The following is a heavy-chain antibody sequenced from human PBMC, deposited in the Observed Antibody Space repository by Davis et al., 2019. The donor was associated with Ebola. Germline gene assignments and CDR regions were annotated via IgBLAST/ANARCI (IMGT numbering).Heavy chain of an antibody. CDR1: GGSISSYY. CDR2: IYTSGTT. Sequence: PSETLSLTCTVSGGSISSYYWSWIRQPAGKGLEWIGRIYTSGTTNYNPSLKSRVTISVDTSKNQFSLKLSSVTAADTAVYYCAREISYCSGGNCYSRYYYYMDVWGKGTTVTVSS. V-gene: IGHV4-4*07. D-gene: IGHD2-15*01. J-gene: IGHJ6*03. CDR3: AREISYCSGGNCYSRYYYYMDV.